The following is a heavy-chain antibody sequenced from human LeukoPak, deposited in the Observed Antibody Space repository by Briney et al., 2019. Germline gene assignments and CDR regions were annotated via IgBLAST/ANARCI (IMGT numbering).Heavy chain of an antibody. Sequence: SETLSLTCAVSGGSFSGYYWSWIRQPPGKGLEWIGEINHSGSTNYNPSLKSRVTISVDTSKNQFSLKLSSVTAADTAVYYCAWRDIVVVPAAIQRYSSGWYSDYWGQGTLVTVSS. CDR3: AWRDIVVVPAAIQRYSSGWYSDY. J-gene: IGHJ4*02. V-gene: IGHV4-34*01. CDR2: INHSGST. D-gene: IGHD2-2*02. CDR1: GGSFSGYY.